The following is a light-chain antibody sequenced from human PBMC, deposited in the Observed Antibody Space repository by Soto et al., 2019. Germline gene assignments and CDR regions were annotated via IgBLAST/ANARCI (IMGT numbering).Light chain of an antibody. Sequence: EIVLTQSPGTLSLSPGERATLSCRASQSVSSSYLAWYQQKPGQAPRLLIYGASSRATGIPDRFSGSGSGTDFTLTISRLEPEDFAVYYCQQYGSSLWTFSQGTKVEIK. CDR1: QSVSSSY. CDR2: GAS. V-gene: IGKV3-20*01. J-gene: IGKJ1*01. CDR3: QQYGSSLWT.